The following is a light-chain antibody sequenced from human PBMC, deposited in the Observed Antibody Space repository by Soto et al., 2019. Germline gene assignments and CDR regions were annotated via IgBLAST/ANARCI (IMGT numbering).Light chain of an antibody. J-gene: IGLJ1*01. CDR3: QSHDTSLSGYV. Sequence: QSVLTQPPSVSGAPGQRVTISCTGSSSNIGAGYDVHWYQQLPGTAPKLLIYGNTNRPSGVPDRFSGSKSGTSASLAITGRQAEDEADYYCQSHDTSLSGYVFGTGTKVTVL. CDR1: SSNIGAGYD. V-gene: IGLV1-40*01. CDR2: GNT.